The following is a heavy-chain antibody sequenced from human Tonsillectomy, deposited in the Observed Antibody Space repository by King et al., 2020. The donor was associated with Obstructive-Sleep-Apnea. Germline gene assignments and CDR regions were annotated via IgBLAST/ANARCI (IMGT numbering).Heavy chain of an antibody. Sequence: QLTLKESGPVLVKPTETLTLTCTVSGFSLSNARMGVSWIRQPPGKALEWLAHIFSNDEKSYSTSLKSRLTISKGTSKSQVVLTMTNMDPVDTATYYCARLCNYCSSTSWDYYGMDVWGQGTTVTVSS. CDR3: ARLCNYCSSTSWDYYGMDV. CDR2: IFSNDEK. J-gene: IGHJ6*02. V-gene: IGHV2-26*01. D-gene: IGHD2-2*01. CDR1: GFSLSNARMG.